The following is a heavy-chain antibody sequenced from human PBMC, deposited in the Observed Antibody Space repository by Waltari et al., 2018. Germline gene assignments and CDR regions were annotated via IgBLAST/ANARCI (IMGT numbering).Heavy chain of an antibody. CDR3: ARETYYDFWSGYTYYYYGMDV. J-gene: IGHJ6*02. Sequence: EVQLVESGGGLVKPGGSLRLSCAASGFTFSSYSMNWVRQAPGKGLEWVSSISSSSSYIYYADSVKGRFTISRDNAKNSLYLQMNSLRAEDTAVYYCARETYYDFWSGYTYYYYGMDVWGQGTTVTVSS. CDR2: ISSSSSYI. D-gene: IGHD3-3*01. V-gene: IGHV3-21*01. CDR1: GFTFSSYS.